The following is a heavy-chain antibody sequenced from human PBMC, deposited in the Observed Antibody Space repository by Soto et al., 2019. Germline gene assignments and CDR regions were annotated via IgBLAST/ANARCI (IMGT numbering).Heavy chain of an antibody. Sequence: ASVKVSCKVSGYTLTELSMHWVRQAPGKGLEWMGGFDPEDGETIYAQKFQGRVTMTEDTSTDTAYMELSGLRSEDTAVYYCATGVRYCSGGSCYPLYYYGMDVWGQGTTVTVSS. CDR3: ATGVRYCSGGSCYPLYYYGMDV. J-gene: IGHJ6*02. V-gene: IGHV1-24*01. CDR2: FDPEDGET. D-gene: IGHD2-15*01. CDR1: GYTLTELS.